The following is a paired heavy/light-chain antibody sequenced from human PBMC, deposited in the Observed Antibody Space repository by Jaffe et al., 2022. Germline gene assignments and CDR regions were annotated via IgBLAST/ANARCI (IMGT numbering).Heavy chain of an antibody. J-gene: IGHJ3*02. V-gene: IGHV4-4*02. Sequence: QVQVQESGPGLVKPSGTLSLTCGVSGGSMSILDWWSWFRQPPGKGLEWIGEMYHDGRTNYNPSLKRRLTISVDKSKGQFSLRLSSVTAADTAVYYCARVPTWDAFWDGTDAFDIWGQGTLVTVSS. CDR3: ARVPTWDAFWDGTDAFDI. D-gene: IGHD3-3*01. CDR1: GGSMSILDW. CDR2: MYHDGRT.
Light chain of an antibody. CDR1: QSVLYSSNNKNY. CDR2: WAS. CDR3: QQYYTIPRT. J-gene: IGKJ1*01. V-gene: IGKV4-1*01. Sequence: DIVMTQSPDCLTVSLGERATINCKSSQSVLYSSNNKNYLAWYQQKPGQPPKLLIYWASTRESGVPDRFSGSGSGTDFTLTISSLQAEDVAVYYCQQYYTIPRTFGQGTKVEIK.